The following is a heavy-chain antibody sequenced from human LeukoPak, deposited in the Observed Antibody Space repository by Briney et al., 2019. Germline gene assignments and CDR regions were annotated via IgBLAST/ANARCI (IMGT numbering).Heavy chain of an antibody. Sequence: SVKVSCKASGGTFSSYAISWVRQAPRQGLEWMGGTIPIFGTANYAQKFQGRVTITADESTSTAYMELSSLRSEDTAVYYCARDRYGSGSYLVDYWGQGTLVTVSS. CDR2: TIPIFGTA. J-gene: IGHJ4*02. CDR3: ARDRYGSGSYLVDY. D-gene: IGHD3-10*01. V-gene: IGHV1-69*13. CDR1: GGTFSSYA.